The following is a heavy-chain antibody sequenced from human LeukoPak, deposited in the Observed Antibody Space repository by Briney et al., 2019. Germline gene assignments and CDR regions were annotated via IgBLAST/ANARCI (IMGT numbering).Heavy chain of an antibody. CDR3: AKDLPIYPKSSPPLDY. J-gene: IGHJ4*02. Sequence: GGSLRLSCAASGFTFSSYAMSWVRQAPGKGLEWVSAISGSGGSTYYADSVKGRFTISRDNSKNTLYLQMNSLRAEDTAVYYCAKDLPIYPKSSPPLDYWGQGTLVTVSS. CDR2: ISGSGGST. V-gene: IGHV3-23*01. D-gene: IGHD5/OR15-5a*01. CDR1: GFTFSSYA.